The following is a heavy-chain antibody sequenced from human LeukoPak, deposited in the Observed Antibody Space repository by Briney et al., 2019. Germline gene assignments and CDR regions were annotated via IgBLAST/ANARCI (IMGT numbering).Heavy chain of an antibody. CDR2: IYPYDSRT. D-gene: IGHD3-10*01. CDR3: VRPYYFASHD. CDR1: SAGFPKSW. J-gene: IGHJ4*02. V-gene: IGHV5-51*01. Sequence: GASLKISCKASSAGFPKSWIGWGLQMPGKSREWMAIIYPYDSRTKYSPSFQGQVTISVDRSIDTAYLQWSSLRASDTAMYYCVRPYYFASHDWGQGTLVTVSS.